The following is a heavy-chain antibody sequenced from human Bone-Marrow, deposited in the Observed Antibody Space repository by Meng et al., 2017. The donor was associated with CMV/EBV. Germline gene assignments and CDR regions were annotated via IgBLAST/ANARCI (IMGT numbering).Heavy chain of an antibody. CDR2: ISGSGGST. V-gene: IGHV3-23*01. CDR1: GFTFSSYA. CDR3: AKRRLSGGGYFDY. D-gene: IGHD3-16*01. J-gene: IGHJ4*02. Sequence: GGSLRLSCAASGFTFSSYAMSWVRQAPGKGLEWVSAISGSGGSTYYADSVKGRFTTSRDNSKNTLYLQMNSLRAEDTDVYYCAKRRLSGGGYFDYWGQGTLVTVSS.